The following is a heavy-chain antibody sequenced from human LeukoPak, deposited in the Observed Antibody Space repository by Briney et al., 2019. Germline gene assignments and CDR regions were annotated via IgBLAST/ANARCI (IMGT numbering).Heavy chain of an antibody. CDR2: ISYDGSNK. Sequence: GRSLRLSCAASGFTSSSYGMHWVRQAPGKGLEWVAVISYDGSNKYYADSVKGRFTISRDNSKNTLYLQMNSLRAEDTAVYYCAKDLGGSSVAFDIWGQGTMVTVSS. J-gene: IGHJ3*02. CDR1: GFTSSSYG. D-gene: IGHD6-25*01. CDR3: AKDLGGSSVAFDI. V-gene: IGHV3-30*18.